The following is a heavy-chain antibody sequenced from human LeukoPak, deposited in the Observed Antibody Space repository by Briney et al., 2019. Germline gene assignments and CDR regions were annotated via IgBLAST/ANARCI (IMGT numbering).Heavy chain of an antibody. CDR1: GGSISSYY. CDR2: IYISGST. J-gene: IGHJ4*02. D-gene: IGHD6-13*01. CDR3: ARGYSSSWYREFFDH. Sequence: SETLSLTCSVSGGSISSYYWSWIRQPAGKGLEWIGRIYISGSTNYNPSLMSRVTLSVDTSKNQFSLKLNSVTAADTAVYYCARGYSSSWYREFFDHWGQGTLVTVSS. V-gene: IGHV4-4*07.